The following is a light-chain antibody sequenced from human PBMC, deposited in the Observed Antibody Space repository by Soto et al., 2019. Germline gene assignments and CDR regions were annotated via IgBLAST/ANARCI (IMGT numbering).Light chain of an antibody. CDR3: LQRSNWPRT. Sequence: EIVLTQSPATRSLSPGARATLSCRASQSVSSYLAWYQRKPGQAPRLLIYDTSNRATGIPARFSGSGSGTDFTLTISSLEPEDFAVYYCLQRSNWPRTFGPGTKVDIK. J-gene: IGKJ3*01. CDR1: QSVSSY. CDR2: DTS. V-gene: IGKV3-11*01.